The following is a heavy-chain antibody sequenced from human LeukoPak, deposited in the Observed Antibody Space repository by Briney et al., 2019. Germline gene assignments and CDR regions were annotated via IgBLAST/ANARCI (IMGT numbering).Heavy chain of an antibody. CDR1: GFTFSSYS. V-gene: IGHV3-30*03. D-gene: IGHD2-2*01. CDR3: ARGTDIVVVPAAPPFDY. Sequence: AGSLRLSCAASGFTFSSYSMNWVRQAPGKGLEGVAVISYDGSNKYYADSVKGRFTISRDNSKNTLYLQMNSLRAEDTAVYYCARGTDIVVVPAAPPFDYWGQGTLVTVSS. J-gene: IGHJ4*02. CDR2: ISYDGSNK.